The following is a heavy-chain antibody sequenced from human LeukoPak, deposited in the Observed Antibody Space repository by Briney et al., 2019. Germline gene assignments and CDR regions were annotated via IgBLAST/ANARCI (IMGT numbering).Heavy chain of an antibody. D-gene: IGHD6-13*01. CDR1: GGSISSYY. J-gene: IGHJ5*02. Sequence: SETLSLTCTVSGGSISSYYWSWIRQPAGKGLEWIGRIYTSGSTNYNPSLKSRATMSVDTSKNQFSLKLSSVTAADTAVYYCARFIAAAGTEWFDPWGQGTLVTVSS. CDR3: ARFIAAAGTEWFDP. CDR2: IYTSGST. V-gene: IGHV4-4*07.